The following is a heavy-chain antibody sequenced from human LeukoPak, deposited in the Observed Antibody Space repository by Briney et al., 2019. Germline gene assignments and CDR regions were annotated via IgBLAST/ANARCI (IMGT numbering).Heavy chain of an antibody. J-gene: IGHJ6*02. CDR2: IKTDGSET. D-gene: IGHD3-16*01. CDR3: VRFGPDHDMGL. V-gene: IGHV3-7*01. CDR1: GFRFSNYW. Sequence: GGSLRLSCAAAGFRFSNYWMTWVRQAPEKGLEWLARIKTDGSETYYVDSVKGRFIISRDNAKSSLYLQMNSLRVEDTAVYHCVRFGPDHDMGLWGQGTTVTVS.